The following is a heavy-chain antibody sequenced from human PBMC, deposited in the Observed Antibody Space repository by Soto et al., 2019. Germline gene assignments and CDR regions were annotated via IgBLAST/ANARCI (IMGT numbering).Heavy chain of an antibody. CDR2: IVPIFGTT. Sequence: QVQLVQSGAEVKKPGSSVKVSCKVSGGTFSNYAIDWVRLAPGHGLEWMGGIVPIFGTTYYTQKFQGRATIIADDSTTTAYLEMSSLRSEETAIHYCARVEAVAGLYNYHGLDVWGQGTAVTVSS. J-gene: IGHJ6*02. CDR3: ARVEAVAGLYNYHGLDV. V-gene: IGHV1-69*12. CDR1: GGTFSNYA. D-gene: IGHD6-19*01.